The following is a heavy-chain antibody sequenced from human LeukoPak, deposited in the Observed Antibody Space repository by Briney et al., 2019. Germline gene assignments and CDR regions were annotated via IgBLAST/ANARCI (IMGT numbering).Heavy chain of an antibody. CDR2: INHSGST. Sequence: SETLSLTCAVYGGSFSGYYWSWIRQPPGKGLEWIGEINHSGSTNYNPPLKSRVTISVDTSKNQFSPKLSSVTAADTAVYYCARGRARITMIVVANNWFDPWGQGTLVTVSS. CDR3: ARGRARITMIVVANNWFDP. D-gene: IGHD3-22*01. J-gene: IGHJ5*02. V-gene: IGHV4-34*01. CDR1: GGSFSGYY.